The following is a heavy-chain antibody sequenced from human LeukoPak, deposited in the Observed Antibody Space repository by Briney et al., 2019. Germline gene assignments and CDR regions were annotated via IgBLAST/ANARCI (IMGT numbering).Heavy chain of an antibody. Sequence: GGSLSLSCAASGFTFSTYEMNWVRQAPGKGLEWVSYISSSVTIYYADSVKGRFTISRDNAKNSLYLQMNSLRAEDTAVYYCARDLRYIVGAAGSDYWGQGTLVTVSS. J-gene: IGHJ4*02. V-gene: IGHV3-48*03. CDR2: ISSSVTI. D-gene: IGHD1-26*01. CDR1: GFTFSTYE. CDR3: ARDLRYIVGAAGSDY.